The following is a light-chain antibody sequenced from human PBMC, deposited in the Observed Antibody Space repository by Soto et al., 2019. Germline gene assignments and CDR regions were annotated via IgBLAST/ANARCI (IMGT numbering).Light chain of an antibody. V-gene: IGKV3-20*01. CDR3: QQYGSSPRT. J-gene: IGKJ1*01. CDR2: GAS. Sequence: EIVMTQSPATLSVSPGERATISFRASQSVSSNLAWYQQKPGQAPRLLIYGASSRATGIPDRFSGSGSGTDFTLTISRLEPEDFAVYYCQQYGSSPRTFGQGTKVDI. CDR1: QSVSSN.